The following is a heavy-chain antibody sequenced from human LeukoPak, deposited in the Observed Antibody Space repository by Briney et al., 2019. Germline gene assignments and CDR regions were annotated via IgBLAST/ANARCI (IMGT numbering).Heavy chain of an antibody. D-gene: IGHD2-2*01. Sequence: SETLSLTCTVSGGSISSGSYYWSWIRQPTGKGLEWIGRIYTSGSTNYNPSLKSRVTISVDTSKNQFSLKLSSVTAADTAVYYCARIPAAIGIYYYYYMDVWGKGTTVTVSS. V-gene: IGHV4-61*02. CDR1: GGSISSGSYY. J-gene: IGHJ6*03. CDR2: IYTSGST. CDR3: ARIPAAIGIYYYYYMDV.